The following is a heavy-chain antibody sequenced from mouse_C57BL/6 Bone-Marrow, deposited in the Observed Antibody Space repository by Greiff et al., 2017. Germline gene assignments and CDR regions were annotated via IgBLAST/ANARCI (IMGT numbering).Heavy chain of an antibody. D-gene: IGHD2-3*01. Sequence: QVQLQQPGAELVMPGASVKLSCKASGYTFTSYWMHWVQQRPGQGLEWIGQIDPSDGYTNYNQQFTGKSTLTVEKSSRPAYMQLISLTSEDSAVYYCARLMDDWGQGTTLTVSS. CDR1: GYTFTSYW. J-gene: IGHJ2*01. CDR3: ARLMDD. V-gene: IGHV1-69*01. CDR2: IDPSDGYT.